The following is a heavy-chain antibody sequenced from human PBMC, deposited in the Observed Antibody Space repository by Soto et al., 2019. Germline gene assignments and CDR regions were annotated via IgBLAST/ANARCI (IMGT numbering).Heavy chain of an antibody. Sequence: QVQXXQXXAEXXXXGXSVKVSCKASGYTFTSYAMHWVRQAPGXXLXXMGWINAGNGNTKYSQKFQGRVXXXXXXXXXXXXXXXXXXXXXXXAVYYCARGAAVAGRDYYYGMDVWGQGTTVTVSS. CDR1: GYTFTSYA. CDR3: ARGAAVAGRDYYYGMDV. D-gene: IGHD6-19*01. V-gene: IGHV1-3*01. CDR2: INAGNGNT. J-gene: IGHJ6*02.